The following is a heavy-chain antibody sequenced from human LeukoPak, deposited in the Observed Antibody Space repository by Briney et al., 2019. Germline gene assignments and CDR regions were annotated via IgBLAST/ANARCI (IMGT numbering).Heavy chain of an antibody. D-gene: IGHD2-15*01. CDR2: IYYSGNT. J-gene: IGHJ4*02. CDR3: ARDQGGYDY. V-gene: IGHV4-39*07. CDR1: GGSISSSSYY. Sequence: SETLSLTCTVSGGSISSSSYYWGWIRQPPGKGLEWIGSIYYSGNTYYNPSLKSRVTISVDTSKNQFSLKLSSVTAADTAVYYCARDQGGYDYWGQGTLVTVSA.